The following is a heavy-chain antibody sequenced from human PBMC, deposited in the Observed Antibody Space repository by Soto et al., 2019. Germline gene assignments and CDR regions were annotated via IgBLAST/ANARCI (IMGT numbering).Heavy chain of an antibody. CDR3: ARAYYSKTNLFYYFDY. CDR1: GFTFSSYA. D-gene: IGHD4-4*01. Sequence: PGGSLRLSCAASGFTFSSYAMTWVRQAPGKGLEWVAVISYDGSNKYYADSVKGRFTISRDNSKNTLYLQMNSLRAEDTAVYYCARAYYSKTNLFYYFDYWGQGTLVTVSS. V-gene: IGHV3-30-3*01. CDR2: ISYDGSNK. J-gene: IGHJ4*02.